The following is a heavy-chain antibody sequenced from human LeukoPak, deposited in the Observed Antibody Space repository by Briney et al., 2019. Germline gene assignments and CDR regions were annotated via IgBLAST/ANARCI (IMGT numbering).Heavy chain of an antibody. CDR2: INPSGGST. CDR1: GYTFTNYF. Sequence: GASVKVSCKASGYTFTNYFIHWVRQAPGQGLEWMGIINPSGGSTDYAQKFQGRVSMTRDTSTSTVYMELSSLGSEDTAVYYCTTDWMGIGDHWGQGTLVTVSS. V-gene: IGHV1-46*01. D-gene: IGHD7-27*01. J-gene: IGHJ4*02. CDR3: TTDWMGIGDH.